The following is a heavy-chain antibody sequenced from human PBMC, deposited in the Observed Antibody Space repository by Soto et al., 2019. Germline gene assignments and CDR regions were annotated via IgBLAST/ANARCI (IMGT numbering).Heavy chain of an antibody. D-gene: IGHD2-21*02. CDR1: GGSISTDHYH. Sequence: QVQLQESGPGLVRPSRTLSLTCTVSGGSISTDHYHWTWIRQAPGKGLEWIGYIHYSGSIQFNPSLQSRVSMSVDTSKNLFSLRLSSVTAADTAVYFCAREDDGGDRDYYGLDVWGQGTTVTVSS. CDR2: IHYSGSI. CDR3: AREDDGGDRDYYGLDV. J-gene: IGHJ6*02. V-gene: IGHV4-30-4*01.